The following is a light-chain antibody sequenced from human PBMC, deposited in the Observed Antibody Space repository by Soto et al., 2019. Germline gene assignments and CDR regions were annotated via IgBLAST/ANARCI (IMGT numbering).Light chain of an antibody. CDR2: WAS. Sequence: DIVMTQSPDSLAVSLGERATINCKSSQSVLYSSNNKNYLAWYQQKPGQPPKLLIYWASTRESGVPDRFSCSGSGTDFTLTISSLQAEDVAVYYCQQYYSTPFTFGPGTKVYIK. J-gene: IGKJ3*01. CDR1: QSVLYSSNNKNY. V-gene: IGKV4-1*01. CDR3: QQYYSTPFT.